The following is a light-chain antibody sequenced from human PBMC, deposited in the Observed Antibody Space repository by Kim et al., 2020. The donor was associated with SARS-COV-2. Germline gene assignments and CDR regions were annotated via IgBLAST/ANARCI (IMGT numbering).Light chain of an antibody. CDR3: QPWGTGPWA. J-gene: IGLJ3*02. V-gene: IGLV4-69*01. CDR1: YGHTNCA. CDR2: LNSDGSH. Sequence: SVNLTTTLSYGHTNCATAWHKHLAEKGPRSVMILNSDGSHTGGAGIPARFSGSSSGAHRYLPISSLRSEDEADYYCQPWGTGPWAFGGGTQLTVL.